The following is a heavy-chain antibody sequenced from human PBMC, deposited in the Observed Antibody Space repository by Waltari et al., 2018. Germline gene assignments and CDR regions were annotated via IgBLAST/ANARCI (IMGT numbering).Heavy chain of an antibody. V-gene: IGHV4-34*01. Sequence: QVQLQQWGAGLLKPSETLSLTCAVYGGSFSGSYWSCTRQPPGKGLEWIGEINHSGSTNYNPSLKSRVTISVDTSKNQFSLKLSSVTAADTAVYYCARGRTAAAGLPFDYWGQGTLVTVSS. CDR3: ARGRTAAAGLPFDY. J-gene: IGHJ4*02. D-gene: IGHD6-13*01. CDR1: GGSFSGSY. CDR2: INHSGST.